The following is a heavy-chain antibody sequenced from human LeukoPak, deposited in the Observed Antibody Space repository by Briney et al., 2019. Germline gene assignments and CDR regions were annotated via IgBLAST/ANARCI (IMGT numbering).Heavy chain of an antibody. D-gene: IGHD6-13*01. CDR2: MSFDGNNK. Sequence: GGSLRLSCASSGFTFNNYGMHWVREAPGKGLEWVSIMSFDGNNKYYIDSVKGRFTISRDNSKNTLYLQMNSLRAEDTAMYYCAKSRYSSSWYIDYWGQGTLVTVSS. J-gene: IGHJ4*02. CDR3: AKSRYSSSWYIDY. V-gene: IGHV3-30*18. CDR1: GFTFNNYG.